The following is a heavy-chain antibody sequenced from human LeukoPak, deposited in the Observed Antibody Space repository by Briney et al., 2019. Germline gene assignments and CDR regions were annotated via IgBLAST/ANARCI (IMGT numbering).Heavy chain of an antibody. D-gene: IGHD3-3*01. V-gene: IGHV3-21*01. Sequence: GGSLRLSCGASGFSFGSYSMNWVRQAPGKALEWVSSIMSSSRNIYYADSVKGRFTISRDNAKNSLYLQLSSLRAEDTAVYYCATTRAPSNGRVLYYMDVWAKGPRSPSP. CDR1: GFSFGSYS. CDR2: IMSSSRNI. CDR3: ATTRAPSNGRVLYYMDV. J-gene: IGHJ6*03.